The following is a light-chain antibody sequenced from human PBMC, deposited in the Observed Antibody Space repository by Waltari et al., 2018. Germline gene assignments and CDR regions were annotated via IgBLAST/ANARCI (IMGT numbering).Light chain of an antibody. CDR3: QQRFNWPLYT. J-gene: IGKJ2*01. CDR2: DAA. Sequence: IVLTQSPATLSLSPGDTAPPSCRASQSIIGYLAWYQQKPGQAPRLLIYDAAYRAPGIPARFGGSRSGQDFTLTISSLEPEDFAVYYCQQRFNWPLYTFGQGTKLDIK. V-gene: IGKV3-11*01. CDR1: QSIIGY.